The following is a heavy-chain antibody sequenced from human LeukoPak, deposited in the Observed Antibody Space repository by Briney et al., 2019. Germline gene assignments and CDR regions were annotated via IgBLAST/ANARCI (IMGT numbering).Heavy chain of an antibody. CDR1: GFTFSSYS. J-gene: IGHJ4*02. CDR3: ARAFTYNSPSPDS. Sequence: GGSLRLSCAASGFTFSSYSMNWVRQAPGKGLEWVSSISSSSSYIYYADSVKGRFTISRDSSTNTLYLQMNSLRIEDTAVYYCARAFTYNSPSPDSWGQGTLVTVSS. CDR2: ISSSSSYI. D-gene: IGHD6-6*01. V-gene: IGHV3-21*01.